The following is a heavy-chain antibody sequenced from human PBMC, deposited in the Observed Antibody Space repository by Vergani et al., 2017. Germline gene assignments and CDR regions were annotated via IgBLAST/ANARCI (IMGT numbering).Heavy chain of an antibody. CDR1: GFTFGYYA. J-gene: IGHJ3*02. V-gene: IGHV3-72*01. Sequence: EVQLVESGGDLVQPGRSLRLSCTASGFTFGYYAMDWFRQAPGQGLEWVGRIRNKANDYTTQYAASVKGRFTISRDDSKSYLYLQMNSLQTEDTALYYCARPSAPGDYDALDIWGQGTMVTVSS. CDR3: ARPSAPGDYDALDI. CDR2: IRNKANDYTT. D-gene: IGHD4-17*01.